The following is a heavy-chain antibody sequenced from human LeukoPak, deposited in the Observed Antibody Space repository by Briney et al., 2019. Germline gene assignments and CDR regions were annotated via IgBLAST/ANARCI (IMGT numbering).Heavy chain of an antibody. CDR2: IFYIGST. CDR3: ARRTYYYYMDV. V-gene: IGHV4-59*01. CDR1: GDSISSYC. Sequence: SETLSLTCTVSGDSISSYCWSWIRQPPGKGLEWIGYIFYIGSTNYNPSLKSRVTISVDTSKNQFSLKLTSVTAADTAVYYCARRTYYYYMDVWGKGTTVTVSS. J-gene: IGHJ6*03.